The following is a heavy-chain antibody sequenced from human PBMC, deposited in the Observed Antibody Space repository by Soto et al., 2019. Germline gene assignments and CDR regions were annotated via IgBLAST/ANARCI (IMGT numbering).Heavy chain of an antibody. CDR3: AKDLLSEVYCSCGSCYGNWFDP. Sequence: EVQLLESGGGLVQPGGSLRLSCAASGFTFSSYAMSWVRQAPGKGLEWVSAISGSGGSTYYADSVKGRFTISRDNSKNTLYLQMNSLRAEDTDLYYCAKDLLSEVYCSCGSCYGNWFDPWGQGTLVTVSS. CDR1: GFTFSSYA. J-gene: IGHJ5*02. V-gene: IGHV3-23*01. CDR2: ISGSGGST. D-gene: IGHD2-15*01.